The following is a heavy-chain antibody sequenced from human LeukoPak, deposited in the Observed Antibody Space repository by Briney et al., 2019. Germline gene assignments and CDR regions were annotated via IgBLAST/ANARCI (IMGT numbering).Heavy chain of an antibody. CDR2: ISGSGGST. V-gene: IGHV3-23*01. D-gene: IGHD6-13*01. CDR1: GFTFSSYA. Sequence: GGSLRLSCAASGFTFSSYAMSWVRQAPGKGLEWVSAISGSGGSTYYADSVKGRFTISRDNSKDTLYLQMNSLRAEDTAVYYCAKARPLDSSSWSHGDYWGQGTLVTVSS. CDR3: AKARPLDSSSWSHGDY. J-gene: IGHJ4*02.